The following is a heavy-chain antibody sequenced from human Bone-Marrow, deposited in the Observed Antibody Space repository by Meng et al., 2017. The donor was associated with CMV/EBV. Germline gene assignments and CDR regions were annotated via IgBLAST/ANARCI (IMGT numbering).Heavy chain of an antibody. CDR1: GGSISSYY. Sequence: SETLSLTCTVSGGSISSYYWSWIRQPPGKGLEWIGYIYYSGSTNYNPSLKSRVTISVDTSKNQFSLKLSSVTAADTAVYYCARDTERLRIDYWGQGTLVTFSS. D-gene: IGHD4-17*01. CDR3: ARDTERLRIDY. J-gene: IGHJ4*02. V-gene: IGHV4-59*01. CDR2: IYYSGST.